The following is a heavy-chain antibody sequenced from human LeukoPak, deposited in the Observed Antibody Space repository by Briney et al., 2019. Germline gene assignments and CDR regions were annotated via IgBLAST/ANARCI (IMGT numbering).Heavy chain of an antibody. CDR2: IKQDGSEK. V-gene: IGHV3-7*05. J-gene: IGHJ3*02. CDR3: ARDYGDYWSHAFDI. Sequence: PGGSLRLSCAASGFTFSSYWMSWVRQAPGKGLEWVANIKQDGSEKYYVDSVKGLFTISRDNAKNSLYLQMNSLRAEDTAVYYCARDYGDYWSHAFDIWGQGTMVTVSS. CDR1: GFTFSSYW. D-gene: IGHD4-17*01.